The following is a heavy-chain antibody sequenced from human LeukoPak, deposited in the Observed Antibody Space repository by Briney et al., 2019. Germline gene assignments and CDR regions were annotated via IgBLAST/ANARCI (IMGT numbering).Heavy chain of an antibody. J-gene: IGHJ4*02. CDR1: GFTFSSYT. Sequence: GGSLRLSCAASGFTFSSYTMNWVRQAPGRALEWVASITSSSSYIYYSDSVRGRFTISRDNAKHSLFLHLNGLRAEDTAVYYCARKQNRVRGVSDFDYWGQGTLVTVSS. D-gene: IGHD3-10*01. V-gene: IGHV3-21*06. CDR2: ITSSSSYI. CDR3: ARKQNRVRGVSDFDY.